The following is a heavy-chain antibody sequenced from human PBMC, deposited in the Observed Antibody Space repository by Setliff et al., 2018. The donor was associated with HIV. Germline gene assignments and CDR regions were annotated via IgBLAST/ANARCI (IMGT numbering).Heavy chain of an antibody. CDR3: AREGSTYYYYYYMDV. J-gene: IGHJ6*03. CDR1: GFSFSDYY. V-gene: IGHV3-11*04. CDR2: ISSSGSNR. Sequence: LRLSCAASGFSFSDYYMNWIRQAPGKGLEWVSYISSSGSNRYYADSMKGRFTISRDNAKNSLYLQMNSLRAEDTAVYYCAREGSTYYYYYYMDVWGKGTTVTVSS.